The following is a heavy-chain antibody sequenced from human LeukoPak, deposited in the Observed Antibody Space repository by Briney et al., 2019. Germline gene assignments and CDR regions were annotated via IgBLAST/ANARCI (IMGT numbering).Heavy chain of an antibody. Sequence: SVKVSCKASGGTFSSYAISWVRQAPGQGLEWMGGIIPIFGTANYAQKFQGRVTITADESTSTAYMELSSLRSEDTAVYYCARDRDSGGSSNFDLWSRGTLVTVSS. D-gene: IGHD2-15*01. J-gene: IGHJ2*01. CDR3: ARDRDSGGSSNFDL. CDR2: IIPIFGTA. V-gene: IGHV1-69*13. CDR1: GGTFSSYA.